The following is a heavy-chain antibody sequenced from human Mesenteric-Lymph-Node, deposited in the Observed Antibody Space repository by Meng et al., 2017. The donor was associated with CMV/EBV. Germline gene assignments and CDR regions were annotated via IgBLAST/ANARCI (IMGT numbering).Heavy chain of an antibody. D-gene: IGHD2-2*01. CDR2: ISWNSDSI. V-gene: IGHV3-9*01. CDR1: GFTFDDYA. Sequence: SLKISCAASGFTFDDYAMHWVRQAPGKGLEWVSGISWNSDSIGYADSVKGRFTISRDNAKNSLYLQMNSLRAEDTAVYYCARRGGDCSSTSCSYYYGMDVWGQGTTVTVSS. J-gene: IGHJ6*02. CDR3: ARRGGDCSSTSCSYYYGMDV.